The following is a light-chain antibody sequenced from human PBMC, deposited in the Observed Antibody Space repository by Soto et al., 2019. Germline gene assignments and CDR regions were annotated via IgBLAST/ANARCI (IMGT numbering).Light chain of an antibody. V-gene: IGKV1-8*01. CDR1: QGISSY. CDR3: QQYYSYPRT. J-gene: IGKJ1*01. Sequence: AIRMTQSPSSLSASTGDRVTITCRASQGISSYLAWYQQKPGKAPKLLICAASTLQSGVPSRFSGSGPGTDFTLTISCLQSEDYATYYCQQYYSYPRTFGQGTKVDIK. CDR2: AAS.